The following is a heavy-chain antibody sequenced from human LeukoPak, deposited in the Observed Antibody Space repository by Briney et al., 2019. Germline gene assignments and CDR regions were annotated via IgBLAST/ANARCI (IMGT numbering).Heavy chain of an antibody. CDR3: ARSHLSNWFDP. D-gene: IGHD3-16*02. V-gene: IGHV3-30-3*01. Sequence: PGGSLRLSCAASGFTFSSYARHWVRQAPGKGLEWVAVISYDGSNKYYADSVKGRFTISRDNAKNSLYLQMNSLRAEDTAVYYCARSHLSNWFDPWGQGTLVTVSS. CDR2: ISYDGSNK. CDR1: GFTFSSYA. J-gene: IGHJ5*02.